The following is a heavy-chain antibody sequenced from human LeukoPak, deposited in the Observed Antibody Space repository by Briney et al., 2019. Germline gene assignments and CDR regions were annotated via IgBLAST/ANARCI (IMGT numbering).Heavy chain of an antibody. V-gene: IGHV1-18*04. CDR3: ASSIRLDAFDI. J-gene: IGHJ3*02. Sequence: ASVKVSCKASGYTFTSYGISWVRQAPGEGREWMGWISAYNGNTNYAQKLQGRVTMTTDTSTSTAYMELRSVRSDDTAVYYCASSIRLDAFDIWGQGTMVTVSS. CDR1: GYTFTSYG. CDR2: ISAYNGNT. D-gene: IGHD4-17*01.